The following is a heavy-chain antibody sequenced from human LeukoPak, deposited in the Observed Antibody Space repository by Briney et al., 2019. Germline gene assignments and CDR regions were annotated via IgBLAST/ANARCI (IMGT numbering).Heavy chain of an antibody. Sequence: ASVKVSCKASGYTFTGYYMHWVRQAPGQGLEWMGWINPNSGGTNYAQKFQGRVTMTRDTSISTAYMELSRLRSDDTAVYYCARGIMYYYDSSGYHFDYWGQGTLVTVSS. CDR3: ARGIMYYYDSSGYHFDY. J-gene: IGHJ4*02. D-gene: IGHD3-22*01. CDR1: GYTFTGYY. CDR2: INPNSGGT. V-gene: IGHV1-2*02.